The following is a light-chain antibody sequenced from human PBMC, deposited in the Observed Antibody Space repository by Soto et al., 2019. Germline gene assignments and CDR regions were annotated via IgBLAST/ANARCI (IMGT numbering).Light chain of an antibody. CDR3: QQYNDWPRT. V-gene: IGKV3-15*01. J-gene: IGKJ1*01. Sequence: IVMAQSPATLSVSPGERATLSCRASQSVSSNLAWYQQKPGQAPRLLIYGASTRATGIPARFSGSGSGTEFTLPISRLQSEDFTVYYCQQYNDWPRTFGQGTKVDIK. CDR2: GAS. CDR1: QSVSSN.